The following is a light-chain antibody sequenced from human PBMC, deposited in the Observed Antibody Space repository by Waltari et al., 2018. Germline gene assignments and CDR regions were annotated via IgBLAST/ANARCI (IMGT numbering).Light chain of an antibody. Sequence: DIVMTQSPDSLPVSLGERATFNCKSSQSVSYSSDNKNCLAWYQQKPGQPPRLLIYGASTRESGVPDRFSDSGSGTDFPLTISSLQAEDVAVYYCHQYCSMPYTFGQGTKLEIK. CDR1: QSVSYSSDNKNC. J-gene: IGKJ2*01. CDR2: GAS. V-gene: IGKV4-1*01. CDR3: HQYCSMPYT.